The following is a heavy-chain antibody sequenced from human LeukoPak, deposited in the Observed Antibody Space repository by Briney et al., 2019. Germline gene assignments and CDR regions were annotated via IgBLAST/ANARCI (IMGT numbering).Heavy chain of an antibody. J-gene: IGHJ4*02. D-gene: IGHD3-9*01. CDR2: ISSNGVNT. CDR1: GFTFRSFP. CDR3: ARDFWLL. V-gene: IGHV3-64D*06. Sequence: GGCLRLSCSASGFTFRSFPMHWVRQAPGKGLEYVSDISSNGVNTHYADSVKGRFTISRDNSKNTLYLQMSSLRAEDTAVYYCARDFWLLWGQGTLVTVSS.